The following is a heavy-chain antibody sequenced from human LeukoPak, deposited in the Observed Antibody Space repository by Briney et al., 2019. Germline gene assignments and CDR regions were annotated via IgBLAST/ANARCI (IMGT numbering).Heavy chain of an antibody. V-gene: IGHV3-21*01. J-gene: IGHJ6*03. CDR2: ISSSSSYI. Sequence: GGSLRLSCAASGFTFSSCSMNWVLQAPGKGLEWVSSISSSSSYIYYADSVKGRFTISRDNAKNSLYLQMNSLRAEDTAVYYCARDGPMVRGVIKYYYMDVWGKGTTVTVSS. CDR3: ARDGPMVRGVIKYYYMDV. D-gene: IGHD3-10*01. CDR1: GFTFSSCS.